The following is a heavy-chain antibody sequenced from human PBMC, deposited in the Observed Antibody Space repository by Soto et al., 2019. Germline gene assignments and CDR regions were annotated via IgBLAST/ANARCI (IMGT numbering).Heavy chain of an antibody. J-gene: IGHJ4*02. CDR3: AGIYSGSPGGTLRY. D-gene: IGHD1-26*01. Sequence: QVQLQESGPGLVKPSQTLSLTCTVSGGSISSGGYYWSWIRQHPGKGMEWIGYIYYSGSTYYNPSLTSRVNMSVDTSKNQFSLKLSSVTAADTAVYYCAGIYSGSPGGTLRYWGQGTLVTVSS. CDR1: GGSISSGGYY. V-gene: IGHV4-31*03. CDR2: IYYSGST.